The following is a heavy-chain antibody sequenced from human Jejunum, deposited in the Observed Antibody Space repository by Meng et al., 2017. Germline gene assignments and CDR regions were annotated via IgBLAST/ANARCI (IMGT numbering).Heavy chain of an antibody. CDR3: ARGSRGYSYG. CDR2: IYYGGTT. V-gene: IGHV4-61*01. CDR1: GGSVISGSHY. J-gene: IGHJ4*02. Sequence: VQLQGAGPGLVMPSETLSLPCTVSGGSVISGSHYWSWIRQPPGKGLEWIGYIYYGGTTNYNPSLKSRVTISADTSKNQFSLKLSSVTAADTAVYYCARGSRGYSYGWGQGTLVTVSS. D-gene: IGHD5-18*01.